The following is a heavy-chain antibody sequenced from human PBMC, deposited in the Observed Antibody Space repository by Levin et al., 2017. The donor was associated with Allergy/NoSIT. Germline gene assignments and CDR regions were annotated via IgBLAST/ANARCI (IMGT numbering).Heavy chain of an antibody. CDR2: IWYDGSNK. CDR3: ARDVLELRIGYFDY. D-gene: IGHD1-7*01. Sequence: GASVKVSCAASGFTFSSYGMHWVRQAPGKGLEWVAVIWYDGSNKYYADSVKGRFTISRDNSKNTLYLQMNSLRAEDTAVYYCARDVLELRIGYFDYWGQGTLVTVSS. V-gene: IGHV3-33*01. J-gene: IGHJ4*02. CDR1: GFTFSSYG.